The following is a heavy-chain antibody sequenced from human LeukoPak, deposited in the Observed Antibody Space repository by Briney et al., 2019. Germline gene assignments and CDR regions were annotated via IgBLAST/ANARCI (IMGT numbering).Heavy chain of an antibody. CDR2: IYYSGST. CDR3: ARDIPPYSSGWPWPEPTKFDY. J-gene: IGHJ4*02. D-gene: IGHD6-19*01. Sequence: PSETLSLTCTVSGGSISSSSYYWGWIRQPPGKGLEWIGSIYYSGSTYYNPSLKSRVTISVDTSKNQFSLKLSSVTAADTAVYYCARDIPPYSSGWPWPEPTKFDYWGQGTLVTVSS. CDR1: GGSISSSSYY. V-gene: IGHV4-39*07.